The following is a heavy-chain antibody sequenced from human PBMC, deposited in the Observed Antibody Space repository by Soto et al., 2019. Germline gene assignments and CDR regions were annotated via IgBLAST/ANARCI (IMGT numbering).Heavy chain of an antibody. CDR1: GFTFSSYS. D-gene: IGHD1-7*01. Sequence: EVQLVESGGGLVQPGGSLRLSCAASGFTFSSYSMNWVRQAPGKGLEWISYITSGSGIINYAGSAKGRFTVSRDNAKDSLYLQMSSLRAEDTAVYYCVRDLNYAFDYWGQGTLVTASS. CDR2: ITSGSGII. J-gene: IGHJ4*02. V-gene: IGHV3-48*01. CDR3: VRDLNYAFDY.